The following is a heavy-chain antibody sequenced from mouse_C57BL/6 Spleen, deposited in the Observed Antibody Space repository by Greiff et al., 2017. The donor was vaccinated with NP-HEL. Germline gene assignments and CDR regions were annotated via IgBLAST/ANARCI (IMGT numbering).Heavy chain of an antibody. CDR2: SRNKANDYTT. V-gene: IGHV7-1*01. CDR1: GFTFSDFY. Sequence: EVKLMESGGGLVQSGRSLRLSCATSGFTFSDFYMEWVRQAPGKGLEWIAASRNKANDYTTEYSASVKGRFIVSRDTSQSILYLQMKALRAEDTAIYYCARGYYGDYWGQGTTLTVSS. CDR3: ARGYYGDY. J-gene: IGHJ2*01.